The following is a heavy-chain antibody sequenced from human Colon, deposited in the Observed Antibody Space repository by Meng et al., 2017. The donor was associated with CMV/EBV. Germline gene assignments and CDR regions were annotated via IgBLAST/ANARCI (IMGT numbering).Heavy chain of an antibody. V-gene: IGHV3-48*03. Sequence: GESLKISCVGSGFIFSSYEMNWVRQAPGKGPEWISYISNTGRTIYYAESVKGRFTISRDNAKNSLYLQMNSLTPEDTAVYYCAREGPDDQDWFDPWGQGTLVTVSS. J-gene: IGHJ5*02. CDR2: ISNTGRTI. D-gene: IGHD3-3*01. CDR1: GFIFSSYE. CDR3: AREGPDDQDWFDP.